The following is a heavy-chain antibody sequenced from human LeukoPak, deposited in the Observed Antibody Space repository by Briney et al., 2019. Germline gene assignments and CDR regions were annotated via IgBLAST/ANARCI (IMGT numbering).Heavy chain of an antibody. CDR2: INPNSGGT. Sequence: ASVKVSCKASGYAFTGYYIHWVRQAPGQGLEWMGWINPNSGGTNYAQNFQGRVTMTRDTSIGTAYMELSRLTSDDTAVYYCARDWSNYNDYWGQGTLVTVSS. J-gene: IGHJ4*02. CDR3: ARDWSNYNDY. D-gene: IGHD1-1*01. V-gene: IGHV1-2*02. CDR1: GYAFTGYY.